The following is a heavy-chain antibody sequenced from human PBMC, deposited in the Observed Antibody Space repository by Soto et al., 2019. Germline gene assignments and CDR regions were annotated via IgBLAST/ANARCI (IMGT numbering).Heavy chain of an antibody. CDR2: IIPILGIA. CDR3: ARAKGYCSGGSCYSE. J-gene: IGHJ4*02. CDR1: GGTFSSYT. D-gene: IGHD2-15*01. V-gene: IGHV1-69*02. Sequence: QVQLVQSGAEVKKPGSSVKVYCKASGGTFSSYTISCVRQAPGQGLEWMGRIIPILGIANYAQKFQGRVTITADKSTSTAYMELSSLRSEDTAVYYCARAKGYCSGGSCYSEWGKGTLVTVSS.